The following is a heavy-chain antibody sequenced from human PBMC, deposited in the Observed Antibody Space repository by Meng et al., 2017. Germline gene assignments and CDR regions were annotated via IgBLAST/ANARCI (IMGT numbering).Heavy chain of an antibody. Sequence: GSLRLSCTVSGGSISSSSYYWGWIRQPPGKGLEWIGSIYYSGSTYYNPSLKSRVTISVDTSKNQFSLKLSSVTAADTAVYYCARNPLRYCSGTSCPPVHWGQGTLVTVSS. CDR2: IYYSGST. D-gene: IGHD2-2*01. V-gene: IGHV4-39*07. CDR3: ARNPLRYCSGTSCPPVH. CDR1: GGSISSSSYY. J-gene: IGHJ4*02.